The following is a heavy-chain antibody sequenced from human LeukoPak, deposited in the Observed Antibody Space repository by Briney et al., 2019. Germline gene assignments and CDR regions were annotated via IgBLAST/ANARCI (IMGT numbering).Heavy chain of an antibody. V-gene: IGHV4-4*07. J-gene: IGHJ4*02. D-gene: IGHD3-22*01. CDR3: ARVEYYDSSGPNYYFDY. CDR2: YTTGST. Sequence: YTTGSTNYNPSLKSRVTMSVETSKNQFSLKLSSVTAADTAVYYCARVEYYDSSGPNYYFDYWGQGTLVTVSS.